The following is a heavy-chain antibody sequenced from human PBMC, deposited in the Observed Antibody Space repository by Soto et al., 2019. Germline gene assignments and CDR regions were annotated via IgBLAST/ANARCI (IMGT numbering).Heavy chain of an antibody. Sequence: PGGSLRLSCAASGFTFSSYAMSWVRQAPGKGLEWVSAISGSGGSTYYADSVKGRFTISRDNYKKTLYLQMNSLRAEDTAVYYCEKDIIVATITWSYYYGMDVWGQGTTVTVSS. V-gene: IGHV3-23*01. CDR2: ISGSGGST. D-gene: IGHD5-12*01. CDR1: GFTFSSYA. J-gene: IGHJ6*02. CDR3: EKDIIVATITWSYYYGMDV.